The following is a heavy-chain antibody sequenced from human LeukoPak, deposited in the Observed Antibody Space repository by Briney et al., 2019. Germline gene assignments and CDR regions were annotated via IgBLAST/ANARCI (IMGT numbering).Heavy chain of an antibody. CDR3: AKAGTTGIHHWFDP. V-gene: IGHV4-38-2*01. Sequence: SETLSLTCVVPGYSISNDYYWGWIRQPPGKGLEWIGNIYHSGGSYYNPSLKSRVTILVDTSKNQFSLKLSSVTAADTAVYYCAKAGTTGIHHWFDPWGQGNLVTVSS. D-gene: IGHD1-1*01. CDR2: IYHSGGS. J-gene: IGHJ5*02. CDR1: GYSISNDYY.